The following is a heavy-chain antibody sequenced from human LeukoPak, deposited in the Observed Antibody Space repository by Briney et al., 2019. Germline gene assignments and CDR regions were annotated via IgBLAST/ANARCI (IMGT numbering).Heavy chain of an antibody. CDR3: ARGRAIFGVVIQFGY. V-gene: IGHV1-8*03. CDR2: MNPNSGNT. Sequence: ASVKVSCKASGYTFTSYDINWVRQATGQGLEWMGWMNPNSGNTGYAQKFQGRVTITRNTSISTAYMELSSLRSEDTAVYYCARGRAIFGVVIQFGYWGQGTLVTDSS. J-gene: IGHJ4*02. D-gene: IGHD3-3*01. CDR1: GYTFTSYD.